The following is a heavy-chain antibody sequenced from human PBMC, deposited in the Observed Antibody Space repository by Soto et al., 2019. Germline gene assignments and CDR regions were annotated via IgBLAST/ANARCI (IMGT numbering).Heavy chain of an antibody. V-gene: IGHV3-30*18. Sequence: GGSLRLSCAASGFTFSSYGMHWVRQAPGKGLEWVAVISYDGSNKYYADSVKGRFTISRDNSKNTLYLQMNSLRAEDTAVYYCAKDIRLARYDYYYYYGMDVWGQGTTVTVSS. D-gene: IGHD5-12*01. CDR3: AKDIRLARYDYYYYYGMDV. CDR2: ISYDGSNK. CDR1: GFTFSSYG. J-gene: IGHJ6*02.